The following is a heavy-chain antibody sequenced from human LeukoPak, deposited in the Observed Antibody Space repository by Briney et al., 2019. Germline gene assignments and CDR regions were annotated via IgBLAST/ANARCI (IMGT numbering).Heavy chain of an antibody. D-gene: IGHD3-3*01. CDR3: ARGGAITIFGVVIINWFDP. J-gene: IGHJ5*02. CDR2: IYYSGST. V-gene: IGHV4-59*01. CDR1: GGSISSYY. Sequence: PSETLSLTCTASGGSISSYYWSWIRQPPGKGLEWIGYIYYSGSTNYNPSLKSRVTISVDTSKNQFSLKLSSVTAADTAVYYCARGGAITIFGVVIINWFDPWGQGTLVTVSS.